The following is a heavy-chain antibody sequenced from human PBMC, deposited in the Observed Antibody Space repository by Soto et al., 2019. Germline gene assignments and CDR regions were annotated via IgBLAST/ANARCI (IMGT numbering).Heavy chain of an antibody. J-gene: IGHJ4*02. Sequence: GGSLRLSCAASGFTFSNYAVSWVRQSPGRGLEWVTSISDRGGSTKYADSVNGRFTISRDNSRNTLLLQMDTLRAEDTAVYYCARLPYSYVSLYFFDFWGQGTRVTVSS. V-gene: IGHV3-23*01. CDR2: ISDRGGST. CDR1: GFTFSNYA. D-gene: IGHD5-18*01. CDR3: ARLPYSYVSLYFFDF.